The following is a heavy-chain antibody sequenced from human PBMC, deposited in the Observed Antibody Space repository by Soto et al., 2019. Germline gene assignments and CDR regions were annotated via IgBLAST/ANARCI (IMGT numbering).Heavy chain of an antibody. D-gene: IGHD3-3*01. Sequence: EVQLLESGGGLVQPGGSLRLSCAASGFTFSSYAMSWVRQAPGKGLEWVSAISGSGGSTYYADSVKGRFTISRDNSKNTLYLQMNRLRAEDTAVYYCAKSYGFLEWLLSAYYYGMDVWGQGTTVTVSS. CDR1: GFTFSSYA. CDR3: AKSYGFLEWLLSAYYYGMDV. V-gene: IGHV3-23*01. J-gene: IGHJ6*02. CDR2: ISGSGGST.